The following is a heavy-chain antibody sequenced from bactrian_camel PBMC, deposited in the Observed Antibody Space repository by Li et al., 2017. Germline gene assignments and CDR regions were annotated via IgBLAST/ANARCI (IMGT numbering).Heavy chain of an antibody. CDR1: RYTVYKNC. Sequence: HVQLVESGGGSVQAGVSLKLACEASRYTVYKNCMAWFRQVPGKEREEVASINRDDASFYADSVRGRFTISKDSFKRTLYLQMDNLKPEDTAMYYCAANHAAGGTCLSARVASDGIYVGYWGQGTQVTVS. CDR2: INRDDAS. V-gene: IGHV3S60*01. J-gene: IGHJ6*01. CDR3: AANHAAGGTCLSARVASDGIYVGY. D-gene: IGHD6*01.